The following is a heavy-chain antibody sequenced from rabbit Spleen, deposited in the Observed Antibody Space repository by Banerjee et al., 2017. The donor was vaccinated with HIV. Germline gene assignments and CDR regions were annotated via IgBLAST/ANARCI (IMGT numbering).Heavy chain of an antibody. Sequence: QSLEESGGGLVQPEGSLTLTCTASGFSFSEKEVMCWVRQALGKGLEWIGCIATITGKTFYAIWAKGRFTISRASSTTVFLQVTRLTVADTATYFCARDLPEIVGWNFGFWGPGTLVTVS. CDR3: ARDLPEIVGWNFGF. V-gene: IGHV1S40*01. J-gene: IGHJ4*02. CDR2: IATITGKT. CDR1: GFSFSEKEV. D-gene: IGHD1-1*01.